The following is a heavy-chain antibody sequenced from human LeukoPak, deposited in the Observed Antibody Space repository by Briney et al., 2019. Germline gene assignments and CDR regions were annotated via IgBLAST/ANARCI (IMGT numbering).Heavy chain of an antibody. D-gene: IGHD5-12*01. CDR2: IYYSGST. CDR3: ARAPARRYSGYDWPTPTQFDP. Sequence: PSETLSLTRTVSGGSISSHYWSWIRQPPGKGLEWIGYIYYSGSTNYNPSLKSRVTISVDTSKNQFSLKLSSVTAADTAVYYCARAPARRYSGYDWPTPTQFDPWGQGTLVTVSS. J-gene: IGHJ5*02. V-gene: IGHV4-59*11. CDR1: GGSISSHY.